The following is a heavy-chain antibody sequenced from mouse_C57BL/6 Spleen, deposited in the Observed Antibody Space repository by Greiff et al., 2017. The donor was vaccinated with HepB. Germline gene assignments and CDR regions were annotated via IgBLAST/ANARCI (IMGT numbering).Heavy chain of an antibody. CDR1: GYTFTSYW. D-gene: IGHD1-1*01. CDR3: ARRKNYITTVVAHWYFDV. V-gene: IGHV1-61*01. CDR2: IYPSDSET. Sequence: QVQLQQPGAELVRPGSSVKLSCKASGYTFTSYWMDWVKQRPGQGLEWIGNIYPSDSETHYNQKFTDKATLTVDKSSSTAYMQLSSLTSEDSAVYYCARRKNYITTVVAHWYFDVWGTGTTVTVSS. J-gene: IGHJ1*03.